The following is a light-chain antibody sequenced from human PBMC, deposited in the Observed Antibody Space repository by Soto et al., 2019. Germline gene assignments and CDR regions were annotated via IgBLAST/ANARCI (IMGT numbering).Light chain of an antibody. CDR3: QQYHTYPQT. Sequence: EIVMTQSPATLSVSPGKSATLSCRASRSIGGDLAWYQQKPGQPPRLPIYSASTRATGIPARFSGSGSGTEFTLTISSLQSEDFATYYCQQYHTYPQTFGQGTRLEI. CDR2: SAS. J-gene: IGKJ2*01. V-gene: IGKV3-15*01. CDR1: RSIGGD.